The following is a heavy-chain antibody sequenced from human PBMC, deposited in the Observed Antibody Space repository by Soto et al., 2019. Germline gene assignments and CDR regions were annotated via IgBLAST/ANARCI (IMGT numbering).Heavy chain of an antibody. CDR1: VGSLSGGTNY. V-gene: IGHV4-61*01. CDR3: ARLHLPDTFHYYGMDV. CDR2: IYDRGST. D-gene: IGHD2-2*01. Sequence: SETLSLTCTVSVGSLSGGTNYWSWVRQSPGKEMEWIGYIYDRGSTKYNPSLKSRVTISLDAAKNQFSLKVSSVTAADTAVYYCARLHLPDTFHYYGMDVWGQGTTVTVSS. J-gene: IGHJ6*02.